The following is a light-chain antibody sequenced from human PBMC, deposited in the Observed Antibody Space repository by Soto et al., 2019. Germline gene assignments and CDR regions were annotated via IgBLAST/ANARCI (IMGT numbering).Light chain of an antibody. CDR2: KTS. Sequence: DIQMTQSPSTLSASVGDRVTITCRASQSISSWLAWYQQKPGKAPKLLIYKTSTLESGVPSRFSDSGSGTEFTLTISSLQPDDFATYYCQQYHNYWTFGQGTKVEIK. CDR1: QSISSW. J-gene: IGKJ1*01. CDR3: QQYHNYWT. V-gene: IGKV1-5*03.